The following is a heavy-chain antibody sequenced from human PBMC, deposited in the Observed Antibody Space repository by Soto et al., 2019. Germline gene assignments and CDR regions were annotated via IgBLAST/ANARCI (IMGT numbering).Heavy chain of an antibody. V-gene: IGHV5-51*01. CDR1: GYTFTDYW. CDR3: ARHISNVRHYYYAMDV. CDR2: IYPGDSET. D-gene: IGHD4-4*01. J-gene: IGHJ6*02. Sequence: GESLKISCKGSGYTFTDYWIGWVSQLPGKGLEWMGIIYPGDSETRYSPSFQGHVTITVDKSTSTAYLQWNTLNPSNPAMYYCARHISNVRHYYYAMDVWGQGTTVTVSS.